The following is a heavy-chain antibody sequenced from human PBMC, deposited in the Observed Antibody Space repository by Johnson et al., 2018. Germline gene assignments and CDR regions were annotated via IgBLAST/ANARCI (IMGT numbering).Heavy chain of an antibody. Sequence: QDQLQQWGARLLKPSETLSLTCDVSGGSFSGYYWSWIRQPPGKGLEWIGEFNQGGSTTYNPSLKSRVTISVDTSKNQLSLNLTSVTAADTAVYYCARGPTYFDFWNPSEYFQHWGQGTLATVSS. V-gene: IGHV4-34*01. J-gene: IGHJ1*01. CDR1: GGSFSGYY. D-gene: IGHD3-3*01. CDR2: FNQGGST. CDR3: ARGPTYFDFWNPSEYFQH.